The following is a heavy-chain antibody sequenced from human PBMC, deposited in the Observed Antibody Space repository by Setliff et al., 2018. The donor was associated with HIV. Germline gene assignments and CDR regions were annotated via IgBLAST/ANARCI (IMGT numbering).Heavy chain of an antibody. D-gene: IGHD6-19*01. J-gene: IGHJ4*02. CDR1: GFSFASHA. CDR2: FADSAFIT. V-gene: IGHV3-23*01. CDR3: AKDLGTYSSGRALDS. Sequence: GGSLRLSCEGSGFSFASHAMTWVRQAPGKGLEWVSTFADSAFITLYADSVKGRFTMSRDNSKNTLYLHMTGLRADDTAIYYCAKDLGTYSSGRALDSWGQGALVTVSS.